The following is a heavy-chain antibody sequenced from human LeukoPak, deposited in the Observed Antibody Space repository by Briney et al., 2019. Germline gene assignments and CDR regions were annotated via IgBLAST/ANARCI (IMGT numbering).Heavy chain of an antibody. CDR1: GFTSSDYY. Sequence: GGSLRLSCAASGFTSSDYYMSWIRQAPGKGLEWVSYISSSGSTIYYADSVKGRFTISRDNAKNSLYLQMNSLRAEDTAVYYCARDYDAGSGWFEGGYDFLTGYPSGLFPDYWGQGTLVTVSS. V-gene: IGHV3-11*01. J-gene: IGHJ4*02. CDR2: ISSSGSTI. D-gene: IGHD3-9*01. CDR3: ARDYDAGSGWFEGGYDFLTGYPSGLFPDY.